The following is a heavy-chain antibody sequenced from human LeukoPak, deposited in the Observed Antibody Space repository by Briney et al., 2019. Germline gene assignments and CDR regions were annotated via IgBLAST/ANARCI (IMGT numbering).Heavy chain of an antibody. D-gene: IGHD6-19*01. CDR1: GGSMSSSSYY. V-gene: IGHV4-39*02. CDR3: VRVQGYWLVRGYLDY. Sequence: PSETLSLTCTVSGGSMSSSSYYWGWIRQSPGKGLEWIGSIYYSGANHYNPSLKSRVTMSVDTSKNQFSVKLTSVTATDTAVYYCVRVQGYWLVRGYLDYWGQGTQVTVSS. J-gene: IGHJ4*02. CDR2: IYYSGAN.